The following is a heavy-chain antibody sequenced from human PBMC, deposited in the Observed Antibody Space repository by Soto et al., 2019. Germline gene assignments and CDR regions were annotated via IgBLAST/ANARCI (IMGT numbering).Heavy chain of an antibody. Sequence: GGSLRLSCAASGFTFSSYAMTWVRQAPGKGLEWVSGISGSGGSTYYADSVKGRFTISRDNSKNTLFLQMNSLRAEDTAVYYCAKVGYVVRGVMRNYFDYWGQGTLVTVSS. CDR2: ISGSGGST. J-gene: IGHJ4*02. D-gene: IGHD3-10*01. CDR3: AKVGYVVRGVMRNYFDY. V-gene: IGHV3-23*01. CDR1: GFTFSSYA.